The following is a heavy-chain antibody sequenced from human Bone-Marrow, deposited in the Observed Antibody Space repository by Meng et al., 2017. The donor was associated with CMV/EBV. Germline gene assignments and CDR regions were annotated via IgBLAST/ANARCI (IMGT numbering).Heavy chain of an antibody. V-gene: IGHV3-74*03. J-gene: IGHJ4*02. CDR1: GFTFSDYW. CDR2: INTDETFT. Sequence: ELQLVASGGGLVQPGGSLRLSCADSGFTFSDYWMHWVRQVPGEGLVWVSRINTDETFTSYADSVRGRFTISRDNAKNTLYLQMNDLRADDSAVYYCVRDLVGNRDYWGQGTLVTVSS. D-gene: IGHD1-26*01. CDR3: VRDLVGNRDY.